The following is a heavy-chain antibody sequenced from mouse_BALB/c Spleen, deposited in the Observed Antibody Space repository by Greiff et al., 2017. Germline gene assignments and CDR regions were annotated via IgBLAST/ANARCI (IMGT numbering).Heavy chain of an antibody. D-gene: IGHD1-1*01. CDR1: GFTFSSYT. CDR2: ISNGGGST. V-gene: IGHV5-12-2*01. J-gene: IGHJ3*01. CDR3: ARHSHYYGSPWFAY. Sequence: DVKVEESGGGLVQPGGSLKLSCAASGFTFSSYTMSWVRQTPEKGLEWVAYISNGGGSTYYPDTVKGRFTISSDNAKNTLYLQMSSLKSEDTAMYYCARHSHYYGSPWFAYWGQGTLVTVSA.